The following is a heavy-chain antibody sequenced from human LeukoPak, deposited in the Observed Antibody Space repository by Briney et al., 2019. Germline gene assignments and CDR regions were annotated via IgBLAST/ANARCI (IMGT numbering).Heavy chain of an antibody. CDR3: ARNSGSYFLHFDY. D-gene: IGHD1-26*01. V-gene: IGHV5-51*01. CDR1: GYSFTSDW. CDR2: IYPGDSDT. Sequence: GESLKISCKGSGYSFTSDWIGWVRQMPGKGLEWMGIIYPGDSDTRYGPSFQGQVTISADKSISTAYLQWSSLKASDTAMYYCARNSGSYFLHFDYWGQGTLVTVSS. J-gene: IGHJ4*02.